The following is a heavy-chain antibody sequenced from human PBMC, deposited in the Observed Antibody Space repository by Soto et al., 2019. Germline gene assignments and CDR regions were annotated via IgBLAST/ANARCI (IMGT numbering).Heavy chain of an antibody. V-gene: IGHV1-46*01. D-gene: IGHD6-13*01. CDR2: INPSGGST. Sequence: QVQLVQSGAEVKKPGASVKVSCKASGYTFTSYYMHWVRQAPGQGLEWMGIINPSGGSTSYAQKFHGRVTMTRDTSTSTVCMARSRRRSEYTAVYYCAGPPGRQAAPSLYGAFDIWGQGTIVTVSS. CDR1: GYTFTSYY. CDR3: AGPPGRQAAPSLYGAFDI. J-gene: IGHJ3*02.